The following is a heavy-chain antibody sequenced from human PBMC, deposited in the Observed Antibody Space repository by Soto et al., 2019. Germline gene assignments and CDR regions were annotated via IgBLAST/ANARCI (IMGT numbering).Heavy chain of an antibody. Sequence: QITLKESGTTLVKPTQTLTLTCTFSGFSLSTSGVGVGWIRQPPGKALDWLALIYWDDERRYSPSLKNRLTITKDTSKNQVVLTMTNMDPVDTATYYCVRRQTAFDYWGQGTLVTVSS. CDR2: IYWDDER. CDR1: GFSLSTSGVG. J-gene: IGHJ4*02. V-gene: IGHV2-5*02. CDR3: VRRQTAFDY.